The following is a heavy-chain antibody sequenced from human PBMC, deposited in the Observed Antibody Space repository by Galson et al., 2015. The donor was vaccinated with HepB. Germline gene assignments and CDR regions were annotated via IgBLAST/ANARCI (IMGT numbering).Heavy chain of an antibody. D-gene: IGHD5-24*01. Sequence: SLRLSCAASGFAFSSYWMSWVRQALGKGLEWVANIKRDGSEKYYVDSVKGRFTISRDNAKNSLYLQMDSLRAEDTAVYYCVTSPHRDGYYQYYWGQGTVVTVSS. CDR2: IKRDGSEK. V-gene: IGHV3-7*03. CDR1: GFAFSSYW. J-gene: IGHJ4*02. CDR3: VTSPHRDGYYQYY.